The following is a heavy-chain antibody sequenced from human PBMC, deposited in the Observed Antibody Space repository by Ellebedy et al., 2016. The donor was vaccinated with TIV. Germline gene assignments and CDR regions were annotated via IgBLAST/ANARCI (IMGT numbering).Heavy chain of an antibody. D-gene: IGHD3-3*01. CDR1: GGSISSYY. CDR3: ARHLFYSFWGAYYTAHYAMDV. J-gene: IGHJ6*02. V-gene: IGHV4-59*08. Sequence: MPGGSLRLSCFVSGGSISSYYWSWIRQPPGKGLEWIGYIYNSGNTNCNPSLKNRVTMSLDTSNNLLSLQLSSVTAADTAVYYCARHLFYSFWGAYYTAHYAMDVWGQGTTVTVSS. CDR2: IYNSGNT.